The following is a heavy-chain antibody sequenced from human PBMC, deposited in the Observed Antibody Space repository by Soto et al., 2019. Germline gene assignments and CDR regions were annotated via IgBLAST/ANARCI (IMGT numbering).Heavy chain of an antibody. V-gene: IGHV1-69*02. Sequence: QVQLVPSGAEVKKPGSSVKVSCKASGGTFSSYTISWVRQAPGQGLEWMGRIIPILGIATYAQKFQGRVTITADKSTSTANMELSSLRSEDTAVYYCARPGGYCSGGSCYPGYYYGMDVWGQGTTVTVSS. CDR3: ARPGGYCSGGSCYPGYYYGMDV. J-gene: IGHJ6*02. CDR2: IIPILGIA. D-gene: IGHD2-15*01. CDR1: GGTFSSYT.